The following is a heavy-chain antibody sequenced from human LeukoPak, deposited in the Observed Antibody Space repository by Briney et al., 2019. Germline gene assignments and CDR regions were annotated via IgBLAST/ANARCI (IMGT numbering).Heavy chain of an antibody. D-gene: IGHD3-3*02. V-gene: IGHV4-31*03. CDR2: IYYSGST. J-gene: IGHJ3*02. Sequence: PSETLSLTCTVSGGSISSGGYYWSWIRQHPGKGLEWIGYIYYSGSTFHNPSLKSRVTISVDTSKNQFSLRLNPVTAADTAVYYCAADLQAFAFDIWGQGTMVTVSS. CDR1: GGSISSGGYY. CDR3: AADLQAFAFDI.